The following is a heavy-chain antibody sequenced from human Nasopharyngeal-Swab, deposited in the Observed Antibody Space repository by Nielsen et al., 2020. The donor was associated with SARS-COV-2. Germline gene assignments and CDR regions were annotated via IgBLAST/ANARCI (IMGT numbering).Heavy chain of an antibody. V-gene: IGHV1-2*04. Sequence: ASVKVSCKASGYTFTGYYMHWVRQAPGQGLEWMGWINPNSGGTNYAQKFQGWVTMTRDTSISTAYMELSRLRSDDTAVYYCARDGGPPFFGVVNPSGIDYWGQGTLVTVSS. CDR3: ARDGGPPFFGVVNPSGIDY. J-gene: IGHJ4*02. D-gene: IGHD3-3*01. CDR2: INPNSGGT. CDR1: GYTFTGYY.